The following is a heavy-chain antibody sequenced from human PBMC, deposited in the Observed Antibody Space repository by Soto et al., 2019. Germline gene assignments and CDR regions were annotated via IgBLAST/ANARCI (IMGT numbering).Heavy chain of an antibody. J-gene: IGHJ6*02. Sequence: ASVKVSCKVSGYTLTELSMHWVRQAPGKGLEWMGGFDPEDGETIYAQKFQGRVTMTEDTSTDTAYMELSSLRSEDTAVYYCATDFSGSREYYYYGMDVWGQGNTVTVS. CDR2: FDPEDGET. CDR1: GYTLTELS. CDR3: ATDFSGSREYYYYGMDV. D-gene: IGHD1-26*01. V-gene: IGHV1-24*01.